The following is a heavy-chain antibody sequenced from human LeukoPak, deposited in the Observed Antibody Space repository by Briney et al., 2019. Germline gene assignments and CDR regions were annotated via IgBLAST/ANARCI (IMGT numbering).Heavy chain of an antibody. Sequence: SETLSLTCTVSGGSISSGSYYWSWIRQPAGKGLEWIGRIYTSGSTNYNPSLKSRVTISVDTSKNQFSLKLSSVTAADTAVYYCARFRGLGYCSSTSCVVWGQGTLVTVSS. CDR2: IYTSGST. CDR1: GGSISSGSYY. J-gene: IGHJ4*02. D-gene: IGHD2-2*01. V-gene: IGHV4-61*02. CDR3: ARFRGLGYCSSTSCVV.